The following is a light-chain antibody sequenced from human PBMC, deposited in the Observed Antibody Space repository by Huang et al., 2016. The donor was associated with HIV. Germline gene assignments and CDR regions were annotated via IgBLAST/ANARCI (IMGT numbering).Light chain of an antibody. Sequence: DIVMTQYPDSLAVSLGERATIKCMSSQSVLRSSNNKNYLVWYQQKSGQPPKLLISWASTRESGVPDRFSGSGSERDFTLTISSLQAEDVAVYYCLQYYSSPYSFGQGTRVEL. CDR3: LQYYSSPYS. CDR1: QSVLRSSNNKNY. J-gene: IGKJ2*01. V-gene: IGKV4-1*01. CDR2: WAS.